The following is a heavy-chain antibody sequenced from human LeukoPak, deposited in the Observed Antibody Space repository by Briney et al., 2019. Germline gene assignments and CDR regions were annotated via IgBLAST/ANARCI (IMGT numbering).Heavy chain of an antibody. V-gene: IGHV1-18*01. CDR1: GYTYITHG. Sequence: GASVKVSCKGYGYTYITHGISWVRQAPGQGLEWMAWISPSNGNTKLAEKVQGRVTVTTDTSTSTAYMELRRLTSDDTAIYYCARGALRRDVFWSGTNFNLGARGPLVIVPS. J-gene: IGHJ2*01. CDR2: ISPSNGNT. CDR3: ARGALRRDVFWSGTNFNL. D-gene: IGHD3-3*01.